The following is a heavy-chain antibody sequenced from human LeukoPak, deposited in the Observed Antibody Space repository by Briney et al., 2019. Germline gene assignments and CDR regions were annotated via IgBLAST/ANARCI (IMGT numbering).Heavy chain of an antibody. D-gene: IGHD3-10*01. CDR3: ARDGPSMVRAVIPFDI. J-gene: IGHJ3*02. CDR2: INPHSGGT. CDR1: GYTFTDYY. V-gene: IGHV1-2*02. Sequence: GASVKVSCKTSGYTFTDYYMHWVRQAPGQGLEWMGWINPHSGGTYYAQKFQGRVTMTRDSSTSTAYMELSNLRSDDTAVYYCARDGPSMVRAVIPFDIWGQGIMVTVSS.